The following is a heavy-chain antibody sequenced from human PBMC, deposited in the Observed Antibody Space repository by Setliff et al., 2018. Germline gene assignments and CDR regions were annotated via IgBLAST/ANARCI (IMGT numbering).Heavy chain of an antibody. V-gene: IGHV4-59*11. CDR1: GDYISSQY. Sequence: LSLTCTVSGDYISSQYWSWIRQPPGKGLEWIGYISNGGSTDYNPSLKSRVTISEDTSRSQFSLKLTSVTTADTAVYYCALSDHYPFYYDYWGLGTLVTV. CDR2: ISNGGST. CDR3: ALSDHYPFYYDY. D-gene: IGHD3-3*01. J-gene: IGHJ4*02.